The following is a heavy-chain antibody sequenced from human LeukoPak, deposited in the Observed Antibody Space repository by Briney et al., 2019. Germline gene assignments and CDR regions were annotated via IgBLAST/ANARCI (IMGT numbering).Heavy chain of an antibody. V-gene: IGHV4-34*01. CDR1: GGSFSGYY. D-gene: IGHD2-2*01. J-gene: IGHJ5*02. CDR3: ARGNIVVVPAARVWFDP. Sequence: PSETLSLTCAVYGGSFSGYYWSWIRQPPGKGLEWIGEINHSGSTNYNPSLKSRVTISVDTSKNQFSLKLSSVTAADTAVYYCARGNIVVVPAARVWFDPWDQGTLVTVSS. CDR2: INHSGST.